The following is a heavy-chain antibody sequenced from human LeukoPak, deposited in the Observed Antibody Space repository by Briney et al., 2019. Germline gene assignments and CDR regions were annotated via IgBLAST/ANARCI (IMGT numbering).Heavy chain of an antibody. CDR2: IYYSGST. J-gene: IGHJ3*02. CDR1: GGSISSYY. V-gene: IGHV4-59*01. CDR3: ARDATTLPGDPSDAFDI. D-gene: IGHD1-1*01. Sequence: TSETLSLTCTVSGGSISSYYWSWIRQPPGKGLEWIGYIYYSGSTNYNPSLKSRVTISVDTSENQFSLKLSSVTAADTAVYYCARDATTLPGDPSDAFDIWGQGTMVTVSS.